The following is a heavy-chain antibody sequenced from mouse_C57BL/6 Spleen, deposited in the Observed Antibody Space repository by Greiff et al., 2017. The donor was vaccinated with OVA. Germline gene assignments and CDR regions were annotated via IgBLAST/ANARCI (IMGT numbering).Heavy chain of an antibody. CDR2: IYPGDGDT. D-gene: IGHD2-2*01. J-gene: IGHJ4*01. Sequence: VQLQQSGPELVKPGASVKISCKASGYAFSSSWMNWVKQRPGKGLEWIGRIYPGDGDTNYNGKFKGKATLTADKSSSTAYMQLSSLTSEDSAVCFCGGGYDYAMDYWGQGTSVTVSS. V-gene: IGHV1-82*01. CDR1: GYAFSSSW. CDR3: GGGYDYAMDY.